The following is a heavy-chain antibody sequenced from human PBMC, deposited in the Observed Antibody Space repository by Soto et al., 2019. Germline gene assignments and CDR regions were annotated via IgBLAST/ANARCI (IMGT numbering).Heavy chain of an antibody. CDR3: AREGWTTVVQQGYYFDY. V-gene: IGHV1-69*01. D-gene: IGHD4-17*01. Sequence: QVQLVQSGAEVKKPGSSVKVSCKASGGTFSSYAISWVRQAPGQGLEWMGGIIPIFGTANYAQKFQGRVTINGDESHSTAYKELSHLKTEDTAVYYCAREGWTTVVQQGYYFDYWGQGTLVTVSS. CDR1: GGTFSSYA. CDR2: IIPIFGTA. J-gene: IGHJ4*02.